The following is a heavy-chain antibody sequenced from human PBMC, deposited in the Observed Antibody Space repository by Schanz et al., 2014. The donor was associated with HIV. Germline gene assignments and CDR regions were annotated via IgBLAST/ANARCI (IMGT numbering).Heavy chain of an antibody. D-gene: IGHD3-10*01. CDR2: ISGSGLST. CDR1: VSRFSFSDYA. V-gene: IGHV3-23*01. Sequence: EVQLLESGGGLVQPGGSLRLSCAVSVSRFSFSDYAMTWVRQAPGKGLEWVSVISGSGLSTYYADSMKGRFTISRDNSKKTLHLQMNSLRAEDTAVYYCAKGQRGIIRGDIDYWGQGTLVTVSS. CDR3: AKGQRGIIRGDIDY. J-gene: IGHJ4*02.